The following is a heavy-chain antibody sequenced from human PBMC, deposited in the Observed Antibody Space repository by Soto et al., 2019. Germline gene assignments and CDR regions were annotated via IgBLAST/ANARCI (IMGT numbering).Heavy chain of an antibody. Sequence: SSETLSLTCTVSGDSMTKYYWSWIRQPAGKGLEWIGRIYTSGSTNYNPSLKSRVTMSIDTSNKHFSLSLKSVTAADTAVYYCARTVGAAYYFDFWGQGALVTVSS. CDR3: ARTVGAAYYFDF. D-gene: IGHD1-26*01. CDR2: IYTSGST. V-gene: IGHV4-4*07. CDR1: GDSMTKYY. J-gene: IGHJ4*02.